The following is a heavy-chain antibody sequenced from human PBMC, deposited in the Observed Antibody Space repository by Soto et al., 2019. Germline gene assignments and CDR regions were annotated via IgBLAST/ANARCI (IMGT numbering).Heavy chain of an antibody. D-gene: IGHD6-19*01. CDR1: GYSFTSYG. Sequence: ASVKVSCKASGYSFTSYGVSWVRQAPGHGLEWMGWISAYNGNTNYAQKLQGRVTMTTDTSTSTAYIELRGLRSDDTAVYNCARAGAVSGTRYNWFDPWGQGTLVTVSS. V-gene: IGHV1-18*01. J-gene: IGHJ5*02. CDR2: ISAYNGNT. CDR3: ARAGAVSGTRYNWFDP.